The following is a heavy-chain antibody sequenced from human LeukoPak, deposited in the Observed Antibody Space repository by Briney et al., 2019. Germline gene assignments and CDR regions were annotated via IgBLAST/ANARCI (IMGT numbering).Heavy chain of an antibody. D-gene: IGHD3/OR15-3a*01. CDR1: GGTFSSYA. CDR3: ARDLDGGDFVPLYGPHSI. J-gene: IGHJ4*02. CDR2: IIPIFGTA. Sequence: GASVKVSCKASGGTFSSYAISWVRQAPGQGLEWMGGIIPIFGTANYAQKFQGRVTITADESTSTAYMELSSLRSEDTAVYYCARDLDGGDFVPLYGPHSIWGQGTLVTVSS. V-gene: IGHV1-69*13.